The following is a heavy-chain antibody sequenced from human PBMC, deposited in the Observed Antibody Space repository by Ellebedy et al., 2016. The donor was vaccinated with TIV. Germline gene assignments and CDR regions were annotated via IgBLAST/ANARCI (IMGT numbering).Heavy chain of an antibody. V-gene: IGHV4-31*03. CDR1: GGSISSGDSY. CDR3: ARALTMVREGGFDP. Sequence: MPSETLSLTCTVSGGSISSGDSYCSWLRYHPGKGLEWIGYIYNSGRTYYNPSLKSRVTISIDKSKSQFSLRLGSVTAADTAVYYFARALTMVREGGFDPWGQGTLVTVSP. CDR2: IYNSGRT. D-gene: IGHD3-10*01. J-gene: IGHJ5*02.